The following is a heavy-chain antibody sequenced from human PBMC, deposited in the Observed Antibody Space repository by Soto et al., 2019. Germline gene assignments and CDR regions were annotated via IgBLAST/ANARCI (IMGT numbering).Heavy chain of an antibody. CDR3: ARVSMVRGAPEFDY. CDR2: ISAYNGNT. J-gene: IGHJ4*02. D-gene: IGHD3-10*01. V-gene: IGHV1-18*01. Sequence: ASVKVSCKASGYTFTSYGISWVRQAPGQGLEWMGWISAYNGNTNYAQKLQGRVTMTTDTSTSTAYMELRSLRSDDPAVYYCARVSMVRGAPEFDYWGQGTLVTVSS. CDR1: GYTFTSYG.